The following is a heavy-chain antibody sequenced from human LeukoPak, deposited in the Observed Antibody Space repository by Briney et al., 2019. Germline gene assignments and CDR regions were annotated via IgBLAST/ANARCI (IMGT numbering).Heavy chain of an antibody. CDR1: GLTFSSYA. V-gene: IGHV3-23*01. Sequence: GGSLRLSCAASGLTFSSYAMSWARQAPGKGLEWVSGISTRGGTTYYADSVKGRFTISRDNSKNTLYLQMISLRADDTAVYYCAKASGAAVAGGFDYWGQGTLVTVSS. CDR3: AKASGAAVAGGFDY. D-gene: IGHD6-19*01. J-gene: IGHJ4*02. CDR2: ISTRGGTT.